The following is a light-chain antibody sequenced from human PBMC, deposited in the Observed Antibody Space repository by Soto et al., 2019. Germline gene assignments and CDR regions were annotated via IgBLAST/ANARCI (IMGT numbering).Light chain of an antibody. CDR2: GAS. J-gene: IGKJ5*01. Sequence: EIVMTQSPATLSVSPGERATLSCSASQSVSSDLAWYQQKPGQAPRLLIYGASTRASDTPARFSGSGSVTEFALTISSLQSEDFAVYYCQQYNNWPINFGQGTRLEIK. CDR3: QQYNNWPIN. CDR1: QSVSSD. V-gene: IGKV3D-15*01.